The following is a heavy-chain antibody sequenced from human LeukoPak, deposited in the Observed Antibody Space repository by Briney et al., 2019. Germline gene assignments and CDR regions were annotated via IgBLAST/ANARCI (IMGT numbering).Heavy chain of an antibody. V-gene: IGHV6-1*01. CDR1: GHIFPRNSAL. J-gene: IGHJ5*02. Sequence: SHTLSLICALSGHIFPRNSALWHWIRQSPSRGLEWLERTYYRSKWYYDYAVSVKSRITINPDTSKNQFSLQLDSVTPEDTAVYYCARQLLSPNWFDPWGQGTLVTVSS. CDR3: ARQLLSPNWFDP. D-gene: IGHD2-21*02. CDR2: TYYRSKWYY.